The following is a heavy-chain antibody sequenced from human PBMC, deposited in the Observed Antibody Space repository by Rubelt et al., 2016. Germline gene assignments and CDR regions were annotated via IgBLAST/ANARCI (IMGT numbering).Heavy chain of an antibody. CDR1: GFTFSAYA. CDR2: ITGDVGTI. V-gene: IGHV3-48*01. J-gene: IGHJ4*02. Sequence: EGQLVESGGGLVQPGGSLRLSCVASGFTFSAYAMVWVRQAPGKRLEWLSYITGDVGTIFYADSVKGRITISRYNAKHSLYLQMKSLRAEDTAVYFCASYDSSGYWFDYWGQGTLVTVSS. CDR3: ASYDSSGYWFDY. D-gene: IGHD3-22*01.